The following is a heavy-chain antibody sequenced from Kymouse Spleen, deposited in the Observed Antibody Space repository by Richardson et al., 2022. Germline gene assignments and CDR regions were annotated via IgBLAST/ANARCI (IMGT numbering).Heavy chain of an antibody. J-gene: IGHJ6*02. V-gene: IGHV3-73*02. CDR2: IRSKANSYAT. CDR3: TGFGVVYGMDV. CDR1: GFTFSGSA. D-gene: IGHD3-3*01. Sequence: EVQLVESGGGLVQPGGSLKLSCAASGFTFSGSAMHWVRQASGKGLEWVGRIRSKANSYATAYAASVKGRFTISRDDSKNTAYLQMNSLKTEDTAVYYCTGFGVVYGMDVWGQGTTVTVSS.